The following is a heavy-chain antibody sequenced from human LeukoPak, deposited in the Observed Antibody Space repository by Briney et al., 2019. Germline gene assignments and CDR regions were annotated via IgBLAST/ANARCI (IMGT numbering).Heavy chain of an antibody. V-gene: IGHV3-7*01. J-gene: IGHJ4*02. CDR2: VKQDGSEK. Sequence: EAGGSLRLSCAASGFTFSSYSMNWVRQAPGKGLEWVANVKQDGSEKYYVDSVKGRFTISRDNAKNSLYLQMDSLRAEDTAVYYCAREREWLVRAIFDYWGQGTLVTASS. CDR3: AREREWLVRAIFDY. D-gene: IGHD6-19*01. CDR1: GFTFSSYS.